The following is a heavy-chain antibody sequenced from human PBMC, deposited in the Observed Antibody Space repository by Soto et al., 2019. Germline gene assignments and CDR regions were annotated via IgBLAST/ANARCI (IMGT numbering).Heavy chain of an antibody. J-gene: IGHJ3*02. V-gene: IGHV3-23*01. D-gene: IGHD3-22*01. CDR1: GITFSSYA. Sequence: GGSLRLSCAVSGITFSSYAMSWARQAPGKGLEWVSAISGSGGSTYYADSVKGRFTISRDNSKNTLYLQMNSLRAEDTAVYYCAKDTALRITMIAVVRGAFDIWGQGTMVTVSS. CDR2: ISGSGGST. CDR3: AKDTALRITMIAVVRGAFDI.